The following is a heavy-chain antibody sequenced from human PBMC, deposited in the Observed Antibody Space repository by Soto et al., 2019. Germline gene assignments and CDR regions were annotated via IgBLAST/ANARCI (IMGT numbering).Heavy chain of an antibody. CDR3: TTDPPSIQWLPSYYGMDV. J-gene: IGHJ6*02. V-gene: IGHV3-15*07. CDR1: GFTFKKGW. Sequence: PGGALRLSSGASGFTFKKGWMNRGPPAPGKRVEWVCLIKSKTDGGTTDYAAPVKGRFTISRDDSKNTLYLQMNSLKTEDAAVYYCTTDPPSIQWLPSYYGMDVWGQGTTVTVSS. D-gene: IGHD2-21*01. CDR2: IKSKTDGGTT.